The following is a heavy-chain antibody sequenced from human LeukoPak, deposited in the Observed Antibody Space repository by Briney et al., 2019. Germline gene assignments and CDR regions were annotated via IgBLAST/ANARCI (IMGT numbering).Heavy chain of an antibody. D-gene: IGHD2-15*01. CDR2: IIPIFGTA. CDR3: ARSHGRYCSGGSCHEGYFDY. J-gene: IGHJ4*02. CDR1: GGTFSSYA. V-gene: IGHV1-69*13. Sequence: SVKVSCKASGGTFSSYAISWVRQAPGQGLEWMGGIIPIFGTANYAQRFQGRVTITADESTSTAYMELSSLRSEDTAVYYCARSHGRYCSGGSCHEGYFDYWGQGTLVTVSS.